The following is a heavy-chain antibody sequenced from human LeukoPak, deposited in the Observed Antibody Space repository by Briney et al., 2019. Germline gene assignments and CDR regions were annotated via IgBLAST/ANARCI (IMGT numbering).Heavy chain of an antibody. D-gene: IGHD6-19*01. V-gene: IGHV3-33*01. Sequence: PGGSLRLSCAASGFTFGSYGMHWVRQAPGKGLELVARIWHDGSNEYHADSVRGRFTISRDNSMNTVYLHMNSLRAEDTAVYFCARGRRACSGSTCYSWFEPWVQGTLVTLSS. CDR1: GFTFGSYG. CDR2: IWHDGSNE. CDR3: ARGRRACSGSTCYSWFEP. J-gene: IGHJ5*02.